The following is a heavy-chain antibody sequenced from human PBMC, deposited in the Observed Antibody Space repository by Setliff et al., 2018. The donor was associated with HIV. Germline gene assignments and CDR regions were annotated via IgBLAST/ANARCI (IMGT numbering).Heavy chain of an antibody. Sequence: PSETLSLTCTVSGGSITSGGHYWSWIRQSPGEGLEWLGGINHSGSTNHNPSLKSRVAISVDTSKNQFSLKLTSVTAADTALYFCARQFGSGFYFDYWGRGTLVTVSS. CDR3: ARQFGSGFYFDY. CDR2: INHSGST. V-gene: IGHV4-39*01. D-gene: IGHD3-22*01. J-gene: IGHJ4*02. CDR1: GGSITSGGHY.